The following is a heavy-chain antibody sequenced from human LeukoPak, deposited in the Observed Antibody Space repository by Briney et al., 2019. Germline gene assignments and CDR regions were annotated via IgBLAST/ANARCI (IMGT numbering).Heavy chain of an antibody. CDR1: GFTFSSYW. CDR3: ARGKYYYESSGVGAFDI. Sequence: GGSLRLSCAASGFTFSSYWMHWVRQAPGKGLVWVSRINSDGSSTSYADSVKGRFTISRDNAKNTLYLQMNSLRAEDTAVYYCARGKYYYESSGVGAFDIWGQGTMVTVSS. D-gene: IGHD3-22*01. V-gene: IGHV3-74*01. J-gene: IGHJ3*02. CDR2: INSDGSST.